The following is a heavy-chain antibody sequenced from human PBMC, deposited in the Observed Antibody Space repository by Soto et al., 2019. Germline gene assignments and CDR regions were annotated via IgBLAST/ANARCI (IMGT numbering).Heavy chain of an antibody. CDR1: GGSFSGYD. CDR3: ARCGRCWYYSYYGMYV. Sequence: SATLSLTCAIDGGSFSGYDWSWIRQPPGKGLEWIGEINHSGSNNYNPSLKSRVTISVDTYKNQFSLKLSSVTAADTAVYYCARCGRCWYYSYYGMYVWGQGNTVTVSS. V-gene: IGHV4-34*01. D-gene: IGHD2-15*01. J-gene: IGHJ6*02. CDR2: INHSGSN.